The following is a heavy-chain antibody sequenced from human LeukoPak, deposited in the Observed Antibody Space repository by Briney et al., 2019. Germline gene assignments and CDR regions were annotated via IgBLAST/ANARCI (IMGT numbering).Heavy chain of an antibody. CDR3: QSGIAAAGRIDY. CDR2: ISWDGGST. CDR1: GFTFDDYA. D-gene: IGHD6-13*01. V-gene: IGHV3-43D*03. J-gene: IGHJ4*02. Sequence: GGSLRLSCAASGFTFDDYAMHWVRQAPGKGLEWVSLISWDGGSTYYADSVKGRFTISRDNAKNTLYLQMNSLRAEDTAVYYCQSGIAAAGRIDYWGQGTLVTVSS.